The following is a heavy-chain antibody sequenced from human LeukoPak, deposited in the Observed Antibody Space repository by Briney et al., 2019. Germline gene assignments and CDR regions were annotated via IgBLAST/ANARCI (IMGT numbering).Heavy chain of an antibody. CDR2: ISWNSGSI. D-gene: IGHD3-22*01. CDR1: GFTFDDYA. Sequence: PGGSLRLSCAASGFTFDDYAMHWVRHAPGKGLEWVSGISWNSGSIGYADSVKGRFTISRDNAKNSLYLQMNSLRAEDTALYYCARDPYYYDSSGYSPWGQGTLVTVSS. CDR3: ARDPYYYDSSGYSP. J-gene: IGHJ4*02. V-gene: IGHV3-9*01.